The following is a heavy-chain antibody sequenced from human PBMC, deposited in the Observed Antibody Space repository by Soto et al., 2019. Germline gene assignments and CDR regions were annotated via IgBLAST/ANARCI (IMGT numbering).Heavy chain of an antibody. CDR3: AKDRLAGGFDY. V-gene: IGHV3-23*01. J-gene: IGHJ4*02. D-gene: IGHD3-16*01. CDR2: VSATAGTT. CDR1: GFTVCNYA. Sequence: HGGSPRLCCAACGFTVCNYAMSGVRQAPGKGLEWVSLVSATAGTTYYTDSVKGRFTISRDNSRNTVYLQMNSLRADDTAVYYCAKDRLAGGFDYWGQGTLVTVSS.